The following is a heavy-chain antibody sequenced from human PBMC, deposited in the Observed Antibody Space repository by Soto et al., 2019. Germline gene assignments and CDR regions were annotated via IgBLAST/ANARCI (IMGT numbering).Heavy chain of an antibody. CDR3: VTLGGNCAFVH. CDR2: VISNGGST. Sequence: PGGSLRLSCSASGFTFNDYAMHWVRQAPGKGLEFVSGVISNGGSTSYADSVKGRFTISRDNSKNTLFLQMTSLRLEDTAVYYCVTLGGNCAFVHWGQGTLVTVSS. V-gene: IGHV3-64D*06. J-gene: IGHJ4*02. D-gene: IGHD2-21*02. CDR1: GFTFNDYA.